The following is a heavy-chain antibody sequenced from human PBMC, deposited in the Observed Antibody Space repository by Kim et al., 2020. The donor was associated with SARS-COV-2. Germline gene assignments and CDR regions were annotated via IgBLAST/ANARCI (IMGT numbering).Heavy chain of an antibody. Sequence: GGSLRLSCAASGFTFSSYSMNWVRQAPGKGLEWVSSISSSSYIYYADSVKGRFTISRDNAKNSLYLQMNSLRAEDTAVYYCARGTYYYDSSGYYGGGMDVWGQGTTVTVSS. D-gene: IGHD3-22*01. V-gene: IGHV3-21*01. CDR3: ARGTYYYDSSGYYGGGMDV. CDR1: GFTFSSYS. J-gene: IGHJ6*02. CDR2: ISSSSYI.